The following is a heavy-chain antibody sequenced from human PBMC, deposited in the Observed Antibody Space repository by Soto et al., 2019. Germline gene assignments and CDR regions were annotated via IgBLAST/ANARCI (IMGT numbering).Heavy chain of an antibody. Sequence: EPPSLTYCFSVVSISSNSYYWRWLGQPQGKGREWIGSIYYNGTTYYNASLKSRVTRSVDTSKNQFSLKLGSVTAADTAVFYCARHRARNWFDYWGQGTLVTVSS. D-gene: IGHD6-6*01. J-gene: IGHJ5*01. CDR1: VVSISSNSYY. CDR2: IYYNGTT. V-gene: IGHV4-39*01. CDR3: ARHRARNWFDY.